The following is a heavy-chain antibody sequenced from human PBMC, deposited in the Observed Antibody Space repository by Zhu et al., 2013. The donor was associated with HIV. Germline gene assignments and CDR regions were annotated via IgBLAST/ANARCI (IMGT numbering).Heavy chain of an antibody. CDR3: ARKKYSSGWYYFDY. V-gene: IGHV1-8*01. CDR1: GYTFTSYG. CDR2: MNPNSGNT. J-gene: IGHJ4*02. Sequence: QVQLVQSGAEVKKPGASVKVSCKASGYTFTSYGTNWVRQATGQGLEWMGWMNPNSGNTGYAQKFQGRVTMTRNTSISTAYMELSSLRSEDTAVYYCARKKYSSGWYYFDYWGQGTLVTVSS. D-gene: IGHD6-19*01.